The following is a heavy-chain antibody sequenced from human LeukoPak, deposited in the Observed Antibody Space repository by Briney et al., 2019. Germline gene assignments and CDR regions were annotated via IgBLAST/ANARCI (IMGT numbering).Heavy chain of an antibody. CDR3: ARDRQQDYFDY. CDR1: GFTFSTHS. CDR2: ISSSSSDI. D-gene: IGHD6-13*01. J-gene: IGHJ4*02. V-gene: IGHV3-21*01. Sequence: GGSLRLSCAASGFTFSTHSMNWVRQAPGKGLEWVSCISSSSSDIYYADSVKGRFTISRDNAKNSLYLQMNSLRAEDTAVYYCARDRQQDYFDYWGQGTLVTVSS.